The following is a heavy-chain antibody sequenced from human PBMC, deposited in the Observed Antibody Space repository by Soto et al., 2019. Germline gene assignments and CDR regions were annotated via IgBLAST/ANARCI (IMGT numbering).Heavy chain of an antibody. D-gene: IGHD6-13*01. J-gene: IGHJ4*02. V-gene: IGHV1-2*02. CDR3: ATSGYSSSADYGY. CDR1: GYSFTGYY. CDR2: INPNSGGS. Sequence: QVQLVQSGAEVRKPGASVKVSCKASGYSFTGYYIHWLRQAPGQGLEWLGWINPNSGGSSFAQKFQGRVTMTRDTDITTAYMELTSLRSDDTAVYYCATSGYSSSADYGYWGQGTLVTVSS.